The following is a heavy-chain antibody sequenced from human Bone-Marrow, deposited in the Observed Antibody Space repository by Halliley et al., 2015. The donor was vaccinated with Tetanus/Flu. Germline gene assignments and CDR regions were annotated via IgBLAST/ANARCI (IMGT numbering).Heavy chain of an antibody. J-gene: IGHJ4*02. CDR2: VFPADSDI. D-gene: IGHD2-15*01. Sequence: GIVFPADSDIKYSPSSQGRVTISADKSISTAYLQWNSLRASDTAIYYCATFEFSSSDFDYWGQGTPVTVSS. CDR3: ATFEFSSSDFDY. V-gene: IGHV5-51*01.